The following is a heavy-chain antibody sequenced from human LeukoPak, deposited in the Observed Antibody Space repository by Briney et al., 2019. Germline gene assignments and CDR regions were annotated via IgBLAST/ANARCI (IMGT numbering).Heavy chain of an antibody. J-gene: IGHJ4*02. Sequence: PGGSLRLSCAASGFTFSSYAMHWVRQAPGKGLEYVSAISSNGGSTYYANSVKGRFTISRDNSKNTLYLQMGSLGTEDTAVYYCARDSTSGTYYFDFWGQGTLVAVSS. CDR1: GFTFSSYA. CDR2: ISSNGGST. V-gene: IGHV3-64*01. CDR3: ARDSTSGTYYFDF. D-gene: IGHD1-26*01.